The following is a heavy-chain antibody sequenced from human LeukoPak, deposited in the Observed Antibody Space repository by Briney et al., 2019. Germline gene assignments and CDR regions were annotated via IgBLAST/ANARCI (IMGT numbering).Heavy chain of an antibody. J-gene: IGHJ6*03. Sequence: GGSLRLSCAASGFTFSSYAMSWVRQAPGKGLGWVSGISGSGGTTYHADSVKGRFTISRDNSKNTLYLQMNSLRAEDTAVYYCAKDGRYCSGGSCYSGDFSYYMDVWGKGTKVTVSS. CDR2: ISGSGGTT. D-gene: IGHD2-15*01. CDR3: AKDGRYCSGGSCYSGDFSYYMDV. V-gene: IGHV3-23*01. CDR1: GFTFSSYA.